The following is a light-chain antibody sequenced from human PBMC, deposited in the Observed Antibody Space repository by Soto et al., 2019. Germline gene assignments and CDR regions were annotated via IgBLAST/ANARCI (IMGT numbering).Light chain of an antibody. CDR1: QSIGSY. CDR3: QPSYSTPST. CDR2: PAS. J-gene: IGKJ2*01. Sequence: DIPMTQSPSSLSASVGDRVTITCRASQSIGSYLTWYQQKGGEAPNLLVYPASTLQTGVPSRFSGSGSGTDLYLTITSLQPEDFATYFCQPSYSTPSTFDQGTKLDMK. V-gene: IGKV1-39*01.